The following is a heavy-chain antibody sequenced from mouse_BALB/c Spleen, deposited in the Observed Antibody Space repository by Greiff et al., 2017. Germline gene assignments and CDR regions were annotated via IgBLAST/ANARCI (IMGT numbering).Heavy chain of an antibody. CDR1: GFTFSSYG. Sequence: EVMLEESGGGLVQPGGSLKLSCAASGFTFSSYGMSWVRQTPDKRLELVATINSNGGSTYYPDSVKGRFTSSRDNATNTLYLKMSMLKSEDTAMYYCARGAYYGNYDAMGCWGRGTSGTVSS. D-gene: IGHD2-10*01. CDR3: ARGAYYGNYDAMGC. CDR2: INSNGGST. J-gene: IGHJ4*01. V-gene: IGHV5-6-3*01.